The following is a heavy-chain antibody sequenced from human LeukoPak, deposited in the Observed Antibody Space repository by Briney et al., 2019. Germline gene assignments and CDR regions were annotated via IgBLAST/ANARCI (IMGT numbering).Heavy chain of an antibody. J-gene: IGHJ3*01. Sequence: ASVEVSCKASGYTFTSYYMHWVRQAPGQGLEWMGIINPSGGSTSYAQKFQGRVTMTRDMSPSTVYMELSSLRSEDTAVYYCARSYSSGYAFDFWGQGTMVTVSS. CDR3: ARSYSSGYAFDF. D-gene: IGHD3-22*01. V-gene: IGHV1-46*01. CDR2: INPSGGST. CDR1: GYTFTSYY.